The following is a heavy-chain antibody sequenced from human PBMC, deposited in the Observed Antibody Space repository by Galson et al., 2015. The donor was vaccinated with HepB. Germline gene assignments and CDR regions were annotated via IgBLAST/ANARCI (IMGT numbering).Heavy chain of an antibody. Sequence: TLSLTCTVSGGSVSSASYYWSWIRQPPGKGLEWIGYIYNSGSTRYNASLKSRVTISQDTSENQFSLHLTSVTAADTAVYYCARADYYYGSGSYLGWFDLWGQGTLVTVSS. CDR3: ARADYYYGSGSYLGWFDL. D-gene: IGHD3-10*01. CDR2: IYNSGST. CDR1: GGSVSSASYY. V-gene: IGHV4-61*01. J-gene: IGHJ5*02.